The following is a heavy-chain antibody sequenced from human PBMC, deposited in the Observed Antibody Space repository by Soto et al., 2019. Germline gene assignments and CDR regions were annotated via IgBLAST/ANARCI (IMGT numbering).Heavy chain of an antibody. CDR2: ISYSGST. CDR1: GASITTYY. CDR3: ARDLKEYCSDGKCNWFDP. J-gene: IGHJ5*02. D-gene: IGHD2-15*01. Sequence: SETLSLTCTVSGASITTYYWSWIRQPPGKGLEWIGYISYSGSTDYNPSLKSRVTISFDASKNQISLQVRSAPAADAAVYYCARDLKEYCSDGKCNWFDPWGQGTLVTVSS. V-gene: IGHV4-59*01.